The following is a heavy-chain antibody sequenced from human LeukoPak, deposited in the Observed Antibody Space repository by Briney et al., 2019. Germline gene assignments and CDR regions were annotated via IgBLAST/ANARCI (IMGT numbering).Heavy chain of an antibody. D-gene: IGHD1-26*01. Sequence: GGSLRLSCAASGFTFSSYWMHWVRQAPGKGLGWVSRINSDGSSTSYADSVKGRFTVSRDNAKNTLYLQMNSLRAEDTAVYYCARDLGRIVGATAPDYWGQGTLVTVSS. CDR1: GFTFSSYW. CDR3: ARDLGRIVGATAPDY. CDR2: INSDGSST. J-gene: IGHJ4*02. V-gene: IGHV3-74*01.